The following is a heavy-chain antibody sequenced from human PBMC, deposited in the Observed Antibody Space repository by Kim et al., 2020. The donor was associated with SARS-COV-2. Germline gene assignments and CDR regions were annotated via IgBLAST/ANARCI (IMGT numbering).Heavy chain of an antibody. V-gene: IGHV4-34*01. CDR2: VNHSGIT. D-gene: IGHD3-3*01. J-gene: IGHJ6*02. CDR3: ARGRAGVVPSPILGLGPYYYHYAMDF. Sequence: SETLSLTCAVYGGSFSAYSWIWIRQAPGKGLEWIGEVNHSGITKYHPSLKSRVTISVDTSKNQFSLKLPSVTAADTAVFYCARGRAGVVPSPILGLGPYYYHYAMDFWGQGTTVTVS. CDR1: GGSFSAYS.